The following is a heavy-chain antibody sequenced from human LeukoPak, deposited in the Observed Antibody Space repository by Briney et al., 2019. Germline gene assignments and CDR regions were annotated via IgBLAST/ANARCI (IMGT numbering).Heavy chain of an antibody. CDR3: ARGAYYCSSTSCYLGWFDP. J-gene: IGHJ5*02. CDR1: GYTFTSYD. CDR2: MNPNSGGT. D-gene: IGHD2-2*01. V-gene: IGHV1-2*02. Sequence: GASVKVSCKASGYTFTSYDINWVRQATGQGLEWMGWMNPNSGGTNYAQKFQGRVTMTRDTSISTAYMELSRLRSDDTAAYYCARGAYYCSSTSCYLGWFDPWGQGTLVTVSS.